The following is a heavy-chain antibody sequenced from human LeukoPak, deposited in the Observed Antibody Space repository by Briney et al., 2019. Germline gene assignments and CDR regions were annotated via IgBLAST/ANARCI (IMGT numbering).Heavy chain of an antibody. Sequence: SGPTLVKPTQTLTLTCAFSGFSLNTVGVGVAWIRRPPGKALEWLALIYWDDDKRYNPSLKSRLTITKDTSGNQVVLTLTNVDPVDTATYYCAHFPSMIRGVIANIYFDHWGQGTLVAVSS. CDR1: GFSLNTVGVG. D-gene: IGHD3-10*01. J-gene: IGHJ4*02. CDR2: IYWDDDK. V-gene: IGHV2-5*02. CDR3: AHFPSMIRGVIANIYFDH.